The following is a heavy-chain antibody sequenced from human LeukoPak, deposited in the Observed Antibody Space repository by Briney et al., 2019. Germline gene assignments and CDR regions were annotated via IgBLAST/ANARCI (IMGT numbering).Heavy chain of an antibody. CDR3: ARGFASGWYSRYDP. D-gene: IGHD6-19*01. V-gene: IGHV4-61*01. Sequence: GSLRLSCTVSGDPVSRGSYYWRWIRQPPGKELEWIGYVYHTGSTNYNPYLKSRVTISVGTSKNEFSLKMTSVTAADTAVYYCARGFASGWYSRYDPWGQGTLVTVSS. CDR2: VYHTGST. CDR1: GDPVSRGSYY. J-gene: IGHJ5*02.